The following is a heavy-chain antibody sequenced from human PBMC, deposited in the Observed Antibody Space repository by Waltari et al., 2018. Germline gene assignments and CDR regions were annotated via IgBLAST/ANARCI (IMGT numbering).Heavy chain of an antibody. CDR2: INHSGST. Sequence: QVQLQQWGAGLLKPSETLSLTCAVYGGSFSGYYWSWIRQPPGKGLEWIGEINHSGSTNYNPSLKSRVTISVDTSKNQFSLKLSSVTAADTAVYYCARGIQTQWELLRLGLTYFDYWGQGTLVTVSS. D-gene: IGHD1-26*01. CDR3: ARGIQTQWELLRLGLTYFDY. J-gene: IGHJ4*02. V-gene: IGHV4-34*01. CDR1: GGSFSGYY.